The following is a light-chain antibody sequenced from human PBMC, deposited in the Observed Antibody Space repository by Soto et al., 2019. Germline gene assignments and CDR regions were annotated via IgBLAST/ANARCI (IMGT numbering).Light chain of an antibody. CDR2: GAS. J-gene: IGKJ1*01. CDR1: HSVGSSH. V-gene: IGKV3-20*01. Sequence: EIVLPQSPGTLSLSPGERATLSCRASHSVGSSHLAWYQQKPGQAPRLLIYGASSRATGVPDRFSGSVSGTDFTLTISRLEPEDSAVYYCQQYVGWTFGQGTKVEIK. CDR3: QQYVGWT.